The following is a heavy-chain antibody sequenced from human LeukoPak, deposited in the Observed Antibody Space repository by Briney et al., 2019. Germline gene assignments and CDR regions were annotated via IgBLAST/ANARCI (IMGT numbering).Heavy chain of an antibody. CDR1: GGTFSSYA. D-gene: IGHD6-6*01. J-gene: IGHJ4*02. CDR3: ARDPSEYSSSSGFFSGSN. V-gene: IGHV1-69*04. CDR2: IIPILGIA. Sequence: ASVKVSCKASGGTFSSYAISWVRQAPGQGLEWMGRIIPILGIANYAQKFQGRVTITADKSTSTAYMELSSLRSEDTAVYYCARDPSEYSSSSGFFSGSNWGQGTLVTVSS.